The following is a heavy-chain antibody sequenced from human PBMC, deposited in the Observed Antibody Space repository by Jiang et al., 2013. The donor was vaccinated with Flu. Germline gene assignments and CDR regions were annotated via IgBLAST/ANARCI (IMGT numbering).Heavy chain of an antibody. Sequence: QLLESGGGLVRPGRSLRLSCTASGFSFGDYAVSWLRQAPGKGLEWVGFIRNKLYRGTTDYAASVKGRFTISRDDSKSIAYLQMSSLKTEDTAIYYCTRDLVRDVILVPATYFDYWGQGALVTVSS. CDR2: IRNKLYRGTT. V-gene: IGHV3-49*03. D-gene: IGHD2-2*01. CDR1: GFSFGDYA. J-gene: IGHJ4*02. CDR3: TRDLVRDVILVPATYFDY.